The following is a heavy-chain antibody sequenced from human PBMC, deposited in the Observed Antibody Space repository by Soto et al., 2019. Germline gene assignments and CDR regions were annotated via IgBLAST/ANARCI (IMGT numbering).Heavy chain of an antibody. CDR1: GFTFSSYS. CDR2: ISSSSSYI. Sequence: WGSLRLSCAASGFTFSSYSMNWVRQAPGKGLEWVSSISSSSSYIYYADSVKGRFTISRDNAKNSLYLQMNSLRAEDTAVYYCARGTNYDFWSGYYTPWFDPWGQGTLVTVSS. CDR3: ARGTNYDFWSGYYTPWFDP. D-gene: IGHD3-3*01. J-gene: IGHJ5*02. V-gene: IGHV3-21*01.